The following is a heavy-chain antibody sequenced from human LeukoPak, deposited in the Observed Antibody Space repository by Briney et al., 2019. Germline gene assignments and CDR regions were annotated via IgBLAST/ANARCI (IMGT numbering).Heavy chain of an antibody. J-gene: IGHJ4*02. CDR3: AKERYYDSSGYYSGGFDY. CDR2: ISWNSGSI. CDR1: GFTFDDYA. Sequence: GGSLRLSCAASGFTFDDYAMHWVRQAPGKGLEWVSGISWNSGSIGYADSVKGRFTISRDNAKNSLYLQMNSLRAEDTALYYCAKERYYDSSGYYSGGFDYWGQGTLVTVSS. D-gene: IGHD3-22*01. V-gene: IGHV3-9*01.